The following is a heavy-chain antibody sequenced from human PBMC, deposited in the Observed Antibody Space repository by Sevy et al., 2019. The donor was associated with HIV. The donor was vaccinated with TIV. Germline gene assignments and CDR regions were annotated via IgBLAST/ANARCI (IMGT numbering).Heavy chain of an antibody. Sequence: GGSLRLSCAASGFTFSSYWMHWVRQAPGKGPVWVSRINSDGSSTSYADSVKGRFTISRDNAKNTLYLQMNSLRAEDTAVYYCARVEPSITRAFDIWGQGTMVTVSS. CDR1: GFTFSSYW. CDR2: INSDGSST. J-gene: IGHJ3*02. CDR3: ARVEPSITRAFDI. V-gene: IGHV3-74*01. D-gene: IGHD3-10*01.